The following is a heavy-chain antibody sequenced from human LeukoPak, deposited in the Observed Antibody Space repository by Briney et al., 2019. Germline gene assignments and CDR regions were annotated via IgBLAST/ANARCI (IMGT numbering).Heavy chain of an antibody. CDR3: ARLRRGYSYGCLDY. CDR1: GGSISSYY. J-gene: IGHJ4*02. Sequence: SETLSLTCTVSGGSISSYYWSWIRQPPGKGLEWIGYIYYSGSTNYNPSLKSRVTISVDTSKNQFSLKLSSVTAADTAVYYCARLRRGYSYGCLDYWGQGTLVTVSS. D-gene: IGHD5-18*01. V-gene: IGHV4-59*08. CDR2: IYYSGST.